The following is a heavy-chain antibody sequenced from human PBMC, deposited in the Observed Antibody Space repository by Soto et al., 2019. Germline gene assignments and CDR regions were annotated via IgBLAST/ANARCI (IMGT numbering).Heavy chain of an antibody. D-gene: IGHD5-12*01. CDR3: VKSRGGNNFDFFD. Sequence: VGSLRLSCSASGFTFSSYTMHWVRQAPGKGLDYVSGIRGNGDSPFYADSVKGRFTISRDNSKNALYLLMSSLSADDTAVYYCVKSRGGNNFDFFDWGQGALVTVSS. CDR2: IRGNGDSP. V-gene: IGHV3-64D*06. CDR1: GFTFSSYT. J-gene: IGHJ4*02.